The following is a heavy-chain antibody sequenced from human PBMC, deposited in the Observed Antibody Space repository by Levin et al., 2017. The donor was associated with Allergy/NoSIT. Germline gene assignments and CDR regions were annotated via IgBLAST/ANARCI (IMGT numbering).Heavy chain of an antibody. V-gene: IGHV4-61*01. CDR1: GGSVSSGTYY. J-gene: IGHJ5*02. CDR3: ARGEYYYGSGNWFDP. CDR2: IYSSGRT. D-gene: IGHD3-10*01. Sequence: PSETLSLTCTVSGGSVSSGTYYWTWIRQPPGKGLEWIGYIYSSGRTKYNPSLKSRVTISVDTSKNQFSLKLSSVTAADTAVYFCARGEYYYGSGNWFDPWGQGTLVTVSS.